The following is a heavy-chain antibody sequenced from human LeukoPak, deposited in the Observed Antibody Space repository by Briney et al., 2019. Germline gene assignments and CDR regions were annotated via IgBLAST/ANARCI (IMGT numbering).Heavy chain of an antibody. Sequence: PGGSLTLSCAASGFTFSSYAMHWVRQAPGKGLEWVAVISYDGSNKYYADSVKGRFTISRDNSKKTLYLQMNSLRAEDTAVYYCARDALLLWFGELAWGMDVWGQGTTVTVSS. J-gene: IGHJ6*02. CDR3: ARDALLLWFGELAWGMDV. CDR1: GFTFSSYA. CDR2: ISYDGSNK. D-gene: IGHD3-10*01. V-gene: IGHV3-30-3*01.